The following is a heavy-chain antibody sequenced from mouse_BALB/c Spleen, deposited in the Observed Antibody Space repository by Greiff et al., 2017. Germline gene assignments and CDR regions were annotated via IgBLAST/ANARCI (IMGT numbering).Heavy chain of an antibody. Sequence: VQLQQSGAELVKPGASVKLSCKASGYTFTSYWMHWVKQRPGQGLEWIGEINPSNGRTNYNEKFKSKATLTVDKSSSTAYMQLSSLTSEDSAVYYCARKYYGSSGYFDVWGAGTTVTVSS. V-gene: IGHV1S81*02. J-gene: IGHJ1*01. D-gene: IGHD1-1*01. CDR1: GYTFTSYW. CDR2: INPSNGRT. CDR3: ARKYYGSSGYFDV.